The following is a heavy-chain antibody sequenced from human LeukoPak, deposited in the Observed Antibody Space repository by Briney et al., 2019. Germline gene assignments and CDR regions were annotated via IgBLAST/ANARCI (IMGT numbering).Heavy chain of an antibody. J-gene: IGHJ6*02. CDR3: ARGFYYYGLDV. CDR1: GYTFTRYD. CDR2: MNPNNGNT. V-gene: IGHV1-8*01. Sequence: GASVKVSCKASGYTFTRYDINWVRQAPGQGLEWLGWMNPNNGNTGYARKFQGRVTMTRSTSIDTAYMELNTLTSDDTAAYYCARGFYYYGLDVWGQGTTVPVSS.